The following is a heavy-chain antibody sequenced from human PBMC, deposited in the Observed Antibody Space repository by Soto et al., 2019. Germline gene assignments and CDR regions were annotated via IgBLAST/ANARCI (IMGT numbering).Heavy chain of an antibody. CDR3: ARDATPLTYYYYGMDV. CDR1: GFTFSSYG. D-gene: IGHD7-27*01. V-gene: IGHV3-33*01. CDR2: IWYDGSNK. Sequence: GSLRLACAASGFTFSSYGMHWVRQAPGKGLEWVAVIWYDGSNKYYADSVKGRFTISRDNSKNTLYLQMNSLRAEDTAVYYCARDATPLTYYYYGMDVWGQGTKVTVSS. J-gene: IGHJ6*02.